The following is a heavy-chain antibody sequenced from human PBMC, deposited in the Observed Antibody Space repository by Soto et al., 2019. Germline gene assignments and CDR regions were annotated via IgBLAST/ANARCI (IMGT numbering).Heavy chain of an antibody. Sequence: VKVSFKASGYTFTGYYMHWVRQAPGQGLEWMGWINPNSGGTNYAQKFQGWVTMTRDTSISTAYMELSRLRSDDTAVYYCARSTVLLWFGELLIDAFDIWGQGTMVTVSS. D-gene: IGHD3-10*01. CDR2: INPNSGGT. CDR1: GYTFTGYY. J-gene: IGHJ3*02. CDR3: ARSTVLLWFGELLIDAFDI. V-gene: IGHV1-2*04.